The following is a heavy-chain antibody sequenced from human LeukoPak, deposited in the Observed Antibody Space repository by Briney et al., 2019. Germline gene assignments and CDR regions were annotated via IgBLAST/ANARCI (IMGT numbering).Heavy chain of an antibody. CDR2: FNHIGST. Sequence: SETLSLTCAVYGGSFSGYYCSWIRQPPGKGLEWIGEFNHIGSTNYNPSLKSRVTISVDASKNQFSLKLSSVTAADTAVYYCARKRCSSTSCQIRYYFDYWGQGTLVTVSS. D-gene: IGHD2-2*01. CDR1: GGSFSGYY. CDR3: ARKRCSSTSCQIRYYFDY. V-gene: IGHV4-34*01. J-gene: IGHJ4*02.